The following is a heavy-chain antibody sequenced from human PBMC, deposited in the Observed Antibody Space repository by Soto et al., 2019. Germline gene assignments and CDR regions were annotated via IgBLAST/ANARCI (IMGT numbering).Heavy chain of an antibody. D-gene: IGHD6-13*01. CDR1: GFTFSSYW. J-gene: IGHJ6*03. CDR2: IKQDGSEK. Sequence: GGSLRLSCAASGFTFSSYWMSWVRQAPGKGLEWVANIKQDGSEKYYVDSVKGRFTISRDNAKNSLYLQMNSLRAEDTAVYYCARVGDGGYSSSWFLYYYHYXMAVWAKRTTVTVSS. CDR3: ARVGDGGYSSSWFLYYYHYXMAV. V-gene: IGHV3-7*01.